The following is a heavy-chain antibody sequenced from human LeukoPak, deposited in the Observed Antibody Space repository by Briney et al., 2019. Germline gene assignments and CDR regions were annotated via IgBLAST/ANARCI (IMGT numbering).Heavy chain of an antibody. CDR1: GFTVSSNY. D-gene: IGHD3-3*01. CDR3: ARDYDFWSGYQNWFDP. J-gene: IGHJ5*02. CDR2: IYSGGST. V-gene: IGHV3-53*01. Sequence: GGSLRLSCAASGFTVSSNYMSWVRQAPGKGLEWVSVIYSGGSTYYADSVKGRFTISRHNSKNTLYLQMNSLRAEDTAVYYCARDYDFWSGYQNWFDPWGQGTLVTVSS.